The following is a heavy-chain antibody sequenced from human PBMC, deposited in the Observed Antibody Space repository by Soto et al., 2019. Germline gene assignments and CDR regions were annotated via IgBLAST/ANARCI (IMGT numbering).Heavy chain of an antibody. CDR1: GVNFSDSA. J-gene: IGHJ4*02. CDR2: IRGRSKKFAT. D-gene: IGHD4-17*01. CDR3: TARGGDSLQAI. V-gene: IGHV3-73*01. Sequence: EVQLVESGGGLVQPGGSLKVSCAGRGVNFSDSALHWVRQPSGKGLEWIGRIRGRSKKFATSYATSVLGRFSLSRDVSRNTAYLQRNSLRAADTGVYFCTARGGDSLQAIWGPGTLVTVSS.